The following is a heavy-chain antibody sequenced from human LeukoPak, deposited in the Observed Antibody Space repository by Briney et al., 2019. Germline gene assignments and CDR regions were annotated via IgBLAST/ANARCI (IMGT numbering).Heavy chain of an antibody. J-gene: IGHJ4*02. CDR2: IRYDGSNE. D-gene: IGHD4-17*01. CDR1: GFTFSSYG. V-gene: IGHV3-30*02. CDR3: AKSKTVTTEFDH. Sequence: GGSLRLSCAASGFTFSSYGMHWVRQAPGKGLEWVSFIRYDGSNEYYADSVRGRFTISRDNSKNTLYLRMNSLRAEDMALYYCAKSKTVTTEFDHWGQGTLVTVSS.